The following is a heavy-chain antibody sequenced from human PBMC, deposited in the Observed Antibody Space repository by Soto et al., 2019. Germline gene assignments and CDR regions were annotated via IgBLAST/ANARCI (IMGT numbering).Heavy chain of an antibody. V-gene: IGHV1-18*01. CDR1: GYTFTTYG. J-gene: IGHJ4*02. D-gene: IGHD3-16*01. Sequence: ASVKVSCKASGYTFTTYGISWVRQAPGQGLEWMGWISAYNGNTNYAQNLQGRVTMTTDTSTSTAYMEMRSLRSDDTAVYYCASAGGLGPRHFGYWAQRTLVTVSS. CDR2: ISAYNGNT. CDR3: ASAGGLGPRHFGY.